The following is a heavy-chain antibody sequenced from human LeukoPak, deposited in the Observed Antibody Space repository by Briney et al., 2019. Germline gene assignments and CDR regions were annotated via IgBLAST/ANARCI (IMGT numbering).Heavy chain of an antibody. CDR1: GGPFSGYY. D-gene: IGHD6-13*01. CDR3: ATRPDIAAAGPGWFDP. V-gene: IGHV4-34*01. Sequence: SETLSLTCAVYGGPFSGYYWSWIRQPPGKGLEWIGDINHSESTNYNPSLKSRVTVSVDTSKNQFSLKLSSVTAADTAVYYCATRPDIAAAGPGWFDPWGQGTLVTVSS. CDR2: INHSEST. J-gene: IGHJ5*02.